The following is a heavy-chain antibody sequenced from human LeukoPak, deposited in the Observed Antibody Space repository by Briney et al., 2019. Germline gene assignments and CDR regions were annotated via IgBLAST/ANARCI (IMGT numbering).Heavy chain of an antibody. CDR2: IYHNGNT. CDR3: ARIEAVTRGYNHAYYFDY. Sequence: TSSETLSLTCTVSTYSISSGYYWGWIRQPPGKGLEWIGNIYHNGNTYYNPSLKSRVTISVDTSKKQFSLKLRTATAADTAVYYCARIEAVTRGYNHAYYFDYWAREPWSPSPQ. D-gene: IGHD5-18*01. J-gene: IGHJ4*02. V-gene: IGHV4-38-2*02. CDR1: TYSISSGYY.